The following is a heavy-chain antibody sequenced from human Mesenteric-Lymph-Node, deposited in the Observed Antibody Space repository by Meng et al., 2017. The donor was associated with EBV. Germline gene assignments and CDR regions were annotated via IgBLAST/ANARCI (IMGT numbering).Heavy chain of an antibody. V-gene: IGHV4-4*02. CDR2: IYHSGRT. D-gene: IGHD4-17*01. J-gene: IGHJ4*02. Sequence: QVQQQESGPGLVKPSGTLSLTCAVSGGSIRSSNWWSWVRQPPGKGLEWIGEIYHSGRTSYNPSLKSRVSLSVEKSKNHFSLNLSSVTAADTAVYYCARVTVTGGYYFDYWGQGSLVTVSS. CDR3: ARVTVTGGYYFDY. CDR1: GGSIRSSNW.